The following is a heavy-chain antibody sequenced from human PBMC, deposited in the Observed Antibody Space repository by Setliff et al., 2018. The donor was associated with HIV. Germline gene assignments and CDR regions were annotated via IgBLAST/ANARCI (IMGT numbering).Heavy chain of an antibody. CDR3: ARSLYGSGSYLMGD. V-gene: IGHV4-38-2*01. D-gene: IGHD3-10*01. CDR2: IYQSGST. J-gene: IGHJ4*02. Sequence: SETLSLTCAVSTYSISSGYFWGWIRQPPGKGLEWIGSIYQSGSTYYNPSLKSRVTISVDTSKNQFSLKLSSVTAADTAVYYCARSLYGSGSYLMGDWGQGTLVTVSS. CDR1: TYSISSGYF.